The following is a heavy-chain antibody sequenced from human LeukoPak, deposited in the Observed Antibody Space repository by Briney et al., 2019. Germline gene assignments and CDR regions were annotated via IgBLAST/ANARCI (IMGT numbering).Heavy chain of an antibody. CDR1: GFTFSSYA. Sequence: GGSLRLSCAASGFTFSSYAMSWVRQAPGKGLEWVSAISGGGGSTYYADSVKGRFTISRDNSKNTLYLQMNSLRAEDTAVYCCAKDHLGYCSGGSCPNDYWGQGTLVTVSS. CDR3: AKDHLGYCSGGSCPNDY. CDR2: ISGGGGST. J-gene: IGHJ4*02. V-gene: IGHV3-23*01. D-gene: IGHD2-15*01.